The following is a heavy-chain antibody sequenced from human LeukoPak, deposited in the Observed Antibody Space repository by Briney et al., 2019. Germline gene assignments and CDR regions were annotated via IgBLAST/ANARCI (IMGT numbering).Heavy chain of an antibody. V-gene: IGHV3-48*04. CDR1: GLTFSSYS. CDR3: ARKGTYYDSSGYSDY. CDR2: ISSSSSTI. Sequence: PGGSLRLSCAASGLTFSSYSMNWVRQAPGKGLEWVSYISSSSSTIYYADSVKGRFTISRDNAKNSLYLQMNSLRAEDTAVYYCARKGTYYDSSGYSDYWGQGTLVTVSS. D-gene: IGHD3-22*01. J-gene: IGHJ4*02.